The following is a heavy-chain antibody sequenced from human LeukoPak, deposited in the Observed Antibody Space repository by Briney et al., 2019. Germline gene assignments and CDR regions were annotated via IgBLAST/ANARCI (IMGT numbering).Heavy chain of an antibody. CDR2: ISGTGGSA. Sequence: PGGSLRLSCAASGFTFNNYVMNWVRQGPGEGLEWVSAISGTGGSAYYADSVKGRFTISRDNSKNTLYLEMNSLRADDTAVYYCAQAEKRESGHRFQHWGQGILVTVSS. CDR1: GFTFNNYV. D-gene: IGHD3-3*01. V-gene: IGHV3-23*01. CDR3: AQAEKRESGHRFQH. J-gene: IGHJ1*01.